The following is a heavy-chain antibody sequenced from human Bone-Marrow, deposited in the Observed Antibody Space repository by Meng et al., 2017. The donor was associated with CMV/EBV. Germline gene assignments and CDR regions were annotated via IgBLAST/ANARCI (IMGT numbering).Heavy chain of an antibody. V-gene: IGHV3-30*02. CDR2: IRYDGSNK. CDR1: GFTFSSYW. Sequence: GESLKISCAASGFTFSSYWMSWVRQAPGKGPEWVAFIRYDGSNKYYADSVKGRFTISRDNSKNTLYLQMNSLRAEDTAVYYCAKDREDYDFWGAFDIWGQGTMVTVSS. J-gene: IGHJ3*02. D-gene: IGHD3-3*01. CDR3: AKDREDYDFWGAFDI.